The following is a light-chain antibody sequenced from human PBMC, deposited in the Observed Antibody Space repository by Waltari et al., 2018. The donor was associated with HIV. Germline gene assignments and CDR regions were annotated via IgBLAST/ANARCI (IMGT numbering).Light chain of an antibody. CDR3: CSYADNYPVV. CDR2: DVN. J-gene: IGLJ2*01. Sequence: QSALTQPRSVSGSPGQSVTISCTGTSSDVGGYNYVSWYQKHPGKAPKFMIYDVNKRPSGVPDRFSGSKSGNTASLTISGLQAEDEADYYCCSYADNYPVVFGGGTKLTVL. V-gene: IGLV2-11*01. CDR1: SSDVGGYNY.